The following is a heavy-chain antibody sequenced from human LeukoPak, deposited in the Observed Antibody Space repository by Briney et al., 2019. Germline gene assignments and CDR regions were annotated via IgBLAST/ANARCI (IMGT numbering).Heavy chain of an antibody. V-gene: IGHV4-4*07. CDR1: GVSIGSYY. D-gene: IGHD6-13*01. CDR3: ARVAESSSWYSDTFDY. Sequence: SETLSLTCTVSGVSIGSYYWSWIRQPAGKGLEWIGRIYTSRSTNYNPSLKSRVTMSVDTSKSQFSLKLSSVTAADTAVYYCARVAESSSWYSDTFDYWGQGTLVTVSS. J-gene: IGHJ4*02. CDR2: IYTSRST.